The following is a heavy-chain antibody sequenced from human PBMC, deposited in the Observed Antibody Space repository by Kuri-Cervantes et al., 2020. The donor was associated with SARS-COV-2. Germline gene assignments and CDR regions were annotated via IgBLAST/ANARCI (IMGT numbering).Heavy chain of an antibody. V-gene: IGHV3-9*01. CDR2: ISWNSGSI. D-gene: IGHD6-19*01. CDR3: ARSIAVAGPIDY. CDR1: GFTFDDYA. J-gene: IGHJ4*02. Sequence: SLKISCAASGFTFDDYAMHWVRQAPGKGLEWVSGISWNSGSIGYADSVKGRFTISRDNAKNTLYLQMNSLRAEDTAVYYCARSIAVAGPIDYWGQGTLITVSS.